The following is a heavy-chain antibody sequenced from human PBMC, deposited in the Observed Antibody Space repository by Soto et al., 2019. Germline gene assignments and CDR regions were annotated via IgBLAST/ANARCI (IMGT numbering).Heavy chain of an antibody. CDR2: IRNQTYGGTP. V-gene: IGHV3-49*04. J-gene: IGHJ4*02. D-gene: IGHD1-1*01. CDR3: TSVEMPGTAYSTDY. CDR1: GFSLENYA. Sequence: PGGSLRLSCTTSGFSLENYAINWVRQAPGKGLEWVGLIRNQTYGGTPEYAASIKGRFTISRDDSNDIASLQMNRLYTEDSAVYYCTSVEMPGTAYSTDYWGQGTLVTVSS.